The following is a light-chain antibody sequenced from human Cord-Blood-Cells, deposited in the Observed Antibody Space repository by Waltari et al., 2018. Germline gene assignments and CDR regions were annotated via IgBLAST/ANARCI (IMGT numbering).Light chain of an antibody. CDR3: QQSYSTPYS. J-gene: IGKJ2*03. CDR2: AAS. Sequence: DIQMTQSPSSLSASVGDRVTITCRASQSISSYLNWYQQKPGKAPKLLIYAASSLQSGVPTRFSGRGCETDFTLTISSLQPEYFATYYCQQSYSTPYSFGQGTKLEIK. CDR1: QSISSY. V-gene: IGKV1-39*01.